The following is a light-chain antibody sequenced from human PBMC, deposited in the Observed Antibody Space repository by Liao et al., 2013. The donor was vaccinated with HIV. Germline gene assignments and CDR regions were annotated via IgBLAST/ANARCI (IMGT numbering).Light chain of an antibody. CDR1: KLGDKY. CDR3: QAWDTSTAAEV. Sequence: SYELTQPPSVSVSPGQTASITCSGDKLGDKYACWYQQKPGQSPVLVIYRDSKRPSGIPERFSGSNSGNTATLTISGTQAMDEADYYCQAWDTSTAAEVFGGGTKLTRP. CDR2: RDS. V-gene: IGLV3-1*01. J-gene: IGLJ2*01.